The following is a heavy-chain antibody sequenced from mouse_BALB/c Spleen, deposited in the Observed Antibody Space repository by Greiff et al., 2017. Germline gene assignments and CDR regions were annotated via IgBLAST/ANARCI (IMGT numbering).Heavy chain of an antibody. CDR1: GFSLTSYG. CDR3: ARDYYRYDEGFGY. CDR2: IWAGGST. D-gene: IGHD2-14*01. J-gene: IGHJ2*01. Sequence: QVQLQQSGPGLVAPSQSLSITCTVSGFSLTSYGVHWVRQPPGKGLEWLGVIWAGGSTNYNSALMSRLSISKDNSKSQVFLKMNSLQTDDTAMYYCARDYYRYDEGFGYWGQGTTLTVSS. V-gene: IGHV2-9*02.